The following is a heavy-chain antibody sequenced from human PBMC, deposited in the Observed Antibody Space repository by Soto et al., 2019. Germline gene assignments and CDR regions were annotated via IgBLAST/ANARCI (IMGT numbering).Heavy chain of an antibody. CDR2: ISGSGGST. CDR3: AKAIPPFSYSSSWENWFDP. Sequence: TGGSLRLSCAASGFTFSSYAMSWVRQAPGKGLEWVSAISGSGGSTYYADSVKGRFTISRDNSKNTLYLQMNSLRAEDTAVYYCAKAIPPFSYSSSWENWFDPWGQGTLVTVSS. CDR1: GFTFSSYA. V-gene: IGHV3-23*01. D-gene: IGHD6-13*01. J-gene: IGHJ5*02.